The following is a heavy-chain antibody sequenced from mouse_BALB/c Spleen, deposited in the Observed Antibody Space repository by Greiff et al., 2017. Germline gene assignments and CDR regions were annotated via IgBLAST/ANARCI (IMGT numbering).Heavy chain of an antibody. J-gene: IGHJ3*01. CDR3: ARQLGWAVFAY. V-gene: IGHV1-69*02. CDR2: IDPSDSYT. CDR1: GYTFTSYW. Sequence: QVQLQQPGAELVKPGASVKLSRKASGYTFTSYWMHWVKQSPGHGLEWIGEIDPSDSYTNYNQEFKGKATLTVDKSSSTAYMQLSSLTSEDSAVYNCARQLGWAVFAYWGQGTLVTVSA. D-gene: IGHD3-1*01.